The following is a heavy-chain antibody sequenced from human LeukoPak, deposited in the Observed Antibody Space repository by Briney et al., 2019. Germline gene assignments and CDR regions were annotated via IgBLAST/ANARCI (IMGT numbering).Heavy chain of an antibody. Sequence: GGSLRLSCAASGFTFSRYWMSWVRQAPGKGLEWVANIKQDVSEKYYVDSVKGRFNISRDNAENSLYLQMDSLRAEDTAVYYCARDDCSSISCYHNWFDPWGQGTLVTVSS. CDR3: ARDDCSSISCYHNWFDP. CDR2: IKQDVSEK. J-gene: IGHJ5*02. V-gene: IGHV3-7*01. CDR1: GFTFSRYW. D-gene: IGHD2-2*01.